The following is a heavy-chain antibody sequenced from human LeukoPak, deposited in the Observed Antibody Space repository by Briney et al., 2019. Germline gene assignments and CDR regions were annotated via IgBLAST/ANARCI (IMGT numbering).Heavy chain of an antibody. J-gene: IGHJ4*02. CDR3: ARTNFRLVRGVISH. CDR1: GFTFSSYA. CDR2: ISYDGSNK. V-gene: IGHV3-30-3*01. Sequence: GRSLRLSCAASGFTFSSYAMPWVRQAPGKGLEWVAVISYDGSNKYYADSVKGRFTISRDNSKNTLYLQMNSLRAEDTAVYYCARTNFRLVRGVISHWGQGTLVTVSS. D-gene: IGHD3-10*01.